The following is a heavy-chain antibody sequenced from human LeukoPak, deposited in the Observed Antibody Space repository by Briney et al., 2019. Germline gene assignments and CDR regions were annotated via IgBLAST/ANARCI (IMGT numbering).Heavy chain of an antibody. J-gene: IGHJ3*02. V-gene: IGHV4-4*07. CDR3: ARCGRRSYNGDAFDI. Sequence: SETLSLTYAVSGVSIGNFFWTCLRQTAEGALEYIGRITSTGRTDCSPSLKRRVTMALDTSQNQFSLMLTAVTAADTAVYYCARCGRRSYNGDAFDIWGQGTVVTVS. D-gene: IGHD2-15*01. CDR1: GVSIGNFF. CDR2: ITSTGRT.